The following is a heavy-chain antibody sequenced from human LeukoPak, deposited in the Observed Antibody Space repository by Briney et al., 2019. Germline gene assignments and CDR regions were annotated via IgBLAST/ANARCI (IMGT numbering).Heavy chain of an antibody. Sequence: GGSLGLSCAASGFTFSSHAMGWVRQAPGKGLKWAQSITVSGGSTYYGDSVKGRFTISRDNSKNTLYLQMNSLRAEDTAVYYCAKRITMVRGVIRREYYFDYWGQGTLVTVSS. J-gene: IGHJ4*02. CDR2: ITVSGGST. CDR1: GFTFSSHA. V-gene: IGHV3-23*01. CDR3: AKRITMVRGVIRREYYFDY. D-gene: IGHD3-10*01.